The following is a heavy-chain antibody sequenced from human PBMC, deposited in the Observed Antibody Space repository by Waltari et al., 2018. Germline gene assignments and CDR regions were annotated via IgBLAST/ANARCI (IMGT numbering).Heavy chain of an antibody. Sequence: QVQVVESGGGVVQPGQSLRLSCAASGFAFGSYAMLWVRQAPGKGLEWMAVISFDGSPKFYADSVNGRFTISRDNSRNTLYLQMNSLRADDTAVYYCAKGKVGVVGDYYYYYMDVWGKGTTVTVSS. D-gene: IGHD1-26*01. J-gene: IGHJ6*03. CDR1: GFAFGSYA. CDR2: ISFDGSPK. V-gene: IGHV3-30*01. CDR3: AKGKVGVVGDYYYYYMDV.